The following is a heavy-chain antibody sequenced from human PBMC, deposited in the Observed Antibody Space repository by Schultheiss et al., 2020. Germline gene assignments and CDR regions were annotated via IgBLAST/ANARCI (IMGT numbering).Heavy chain of an antibody. Sequence: SETLSLTCTVSGGSISSGGYYWSWIRQHPGKGLEWIGYIYYSGSTYYNPSLKSRVTISVDTSKNQFSLKLTSVTATETAAYYCAKHRVVGSTYSDFDIWGQGTMVTVSS. V-gene: IGHV4-31*03. CDR1: GGSISSGGYY. D-gene: IGHD1-7*01. CDR2: IYYSGST. J-gene: IGHJ3*02. CDR3: AKHRVVGSTYSDFDI.